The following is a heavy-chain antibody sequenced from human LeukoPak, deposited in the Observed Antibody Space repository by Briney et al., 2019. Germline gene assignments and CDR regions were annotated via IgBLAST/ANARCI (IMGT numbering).Heavy chain of an antibody. Sequence: SETLSLTCTVSGGSINNNHWSWIRQPPGKRLEWIGSILYSGSTKNNPSLQSRVTISVDTSKNQFSVMLTSVTAADTAVYYCLRGARPDYVYSYMDVWGKGTTVTVSS. CDR2: ILYSGST. V-gene: IGHV4-59*01. CDR1: GGSINNNH. J-gene: IGHJ6*03. CDR3: LRGARPDYVYSYMDV. D-gene: IGHD3-10*02.